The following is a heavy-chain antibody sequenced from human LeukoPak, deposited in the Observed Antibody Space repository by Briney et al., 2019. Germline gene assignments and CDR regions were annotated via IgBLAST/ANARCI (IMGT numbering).Heavy chain of an antibody. Sequence: GGSLRLSCAASGFTFSSYAMHWVRQAPGKGLEWVAVISYDGSNKYYADSVKGRFTISRDSSKNTLYLQMNSLRAEDTAVYYCARGWAHFDYWGQGTLVTVSS. D-gene: IGHD1-26*01. CDR2: ISYDGSNK. J-gene: IGHJ4*02. CDR3: ARGWAHFDY. V-gene: IGHV3-30-3*01. CDR1: GFTFSSYA.